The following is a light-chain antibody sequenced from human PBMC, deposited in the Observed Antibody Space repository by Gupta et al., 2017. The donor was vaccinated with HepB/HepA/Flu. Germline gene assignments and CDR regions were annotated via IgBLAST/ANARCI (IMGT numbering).Light chain of an antibody. J-gene: IGKJ1*01. V-gene: IGKV1-39*01. CDR2: AAS. Sequence: DIQMTQSPSSLSASVGDTVTITCRASQTISTYSNWYQKKAGKAPKLLIFAASSLKSGVPTRMRSRGSGTDITVIISSQQDEYFANYYYQQSYRTTSTFGQGTKVEIK. CDR1: QTISTY. CDR3: QQSYRTTST.